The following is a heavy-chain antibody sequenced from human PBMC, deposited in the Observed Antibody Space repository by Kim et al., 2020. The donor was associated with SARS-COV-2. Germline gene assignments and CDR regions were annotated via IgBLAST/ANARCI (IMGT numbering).Heavy chain of an antibody. V-gene: IGHV5-51*01. CDR1: GYSFTSYW. CDR2: IYPGDSDT. Sequence: GESLKISCKGSGYSFTSYWIGWVRQMPGKGLEWMGIIYPGDSDTRYSPSFQGQVTISADKSISTAYLQWSSLKASDTAMYYCARFGDIVVVPAHYGMDVWGQGTTVTVSS. J-gene: IGHJ6*02. D-gene: IGHD2-2*01. CDR3: ARFGDIVVVPAHYGMDV.